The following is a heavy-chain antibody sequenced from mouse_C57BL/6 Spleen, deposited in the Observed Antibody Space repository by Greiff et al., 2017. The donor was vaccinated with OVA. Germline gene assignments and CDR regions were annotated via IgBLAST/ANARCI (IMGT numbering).Heavy chain of an antibody. J-gene: IGHJ4*01. Sequence: EVKLVESGGGLVKPGGSLKLSCAASGFTLSDYGMHWVRQAPEKGLEWVAYISSGSSTIYYADTVKGRFTISRDNAKNTLFLQMTSLRSEDTAMYYCLKDAMDYWGQGTSVTVSS. CDR2: ISSGSSTI. CDR1: GFTLSDYG. V-gene: IGHV5-17*01. CDR3: LKDAMDY.